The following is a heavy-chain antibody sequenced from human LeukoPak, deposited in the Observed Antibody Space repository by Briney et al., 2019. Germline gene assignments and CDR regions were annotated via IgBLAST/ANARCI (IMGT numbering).Heavy chain of an antibody. Sequence: GASVKVSCKASGYTFTSYYMHWVRQAPGQGLEWMGIINPSGGSTSYAQKFQGRVTMTTDTSTSTAYMELRSLRSDDTAVYYCARDLFDWYTSFDYWGQGTLVTVSS. CDR1: GYTFTSYY. CDR3: ARDLFDWYTSFDY. J-gene: IGHJ4*02. V-gene: IGHV1-46*01. D-gene: IGHD3-9*01. CDR2: INPSGGST.